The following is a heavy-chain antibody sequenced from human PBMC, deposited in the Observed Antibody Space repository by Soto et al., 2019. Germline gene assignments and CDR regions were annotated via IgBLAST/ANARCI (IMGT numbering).Heavy chain of an antibody. V-gene: IGHV1-69*06. CDR2: IIPIFGTA. J-gene: IGHJ5*02. Sequence: SVKVSCKASGGTFSSYAISWVRQAPGQGLEWMGGIIPIFGTANYAQKFQGRVTITADKSTSTAYMELSSLRSEDTAVYYCASDSGSIAARLGFDPWGQGTLVTVSS. CDR1: GGTFSSYA. D-gene: IGHD6-6*01. CDR3: ASDSGSIAARLGFDP.